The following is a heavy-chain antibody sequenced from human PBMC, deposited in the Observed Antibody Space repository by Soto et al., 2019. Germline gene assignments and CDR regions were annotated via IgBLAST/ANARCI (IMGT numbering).Heavy chain of an antibody. D-gene: IGHD2-2*01. CDR3: ARCPGYSSATSCYFYLDD. V-gene: IGHV1-3*01. J-gene: IGHJ4*02. CDR1: GYTFTIYA. Sequence: GASVEVSCKASGYTFTIYAMHWVRQAPGQRLEWMGWINAGNGNTKYSQKFQGRVTITRDTSASTAYMELSSLRSEDTAVYYCARCPGYSSATSCYFYLDDWGQGTLVTVSS. CDR2: INAGNGNT.